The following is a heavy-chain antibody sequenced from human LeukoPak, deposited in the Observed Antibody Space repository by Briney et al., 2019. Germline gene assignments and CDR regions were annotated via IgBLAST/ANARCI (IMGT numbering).Heavy chain of an antibody. CDR3: ASSPGYSSGWMEY. V-gene: IGHV4-59*08. D-gene: IGHD6-19*01. CDR1: GGSFSSYY. J-gene: IGHJ4*02. Sequence: PSETLSLTCAVYGGSFSSYYWSWIRQPPGKGLEWIGYIYYSGSTNYNPSLKSRVTISVDTSKNQFSLKLSSVTAADTAVYYCASSPGYSSGWMEYWGQGTLVTVSS. CDR2: IYYSGST.